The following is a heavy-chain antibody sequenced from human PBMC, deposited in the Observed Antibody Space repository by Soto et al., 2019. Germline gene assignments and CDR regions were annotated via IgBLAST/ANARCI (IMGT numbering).Heavy chain of an antibody. D-gene: IGHD5-18*01. CDR2: ISGSGGRT. Sequence: EVQLLESGGGLVQPGGSLRLSCAASGFTFSSYAMSWVRQAPGKGLEWVSSISGSGGRTYYADSVKGRFTISRDNSKNTLYLQSNSLRAEDTAVYDCAKGGTLETPMPGAYWGQGTLVTVSS. J-gene: IGHJ4*02. V-gene: IGHV3-23*01. CDR1: GFTFSSYA. CDR3: AKGGTLETPMPGAY.